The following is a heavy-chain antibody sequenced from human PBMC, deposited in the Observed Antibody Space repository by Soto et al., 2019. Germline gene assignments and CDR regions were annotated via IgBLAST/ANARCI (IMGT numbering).Heavy chain of an antibody. J-gene: IGHJ2*01. CDR3: AQMAGAWYFDL. CDR1: GETFSGFY. CDR2: INHSGSS. V-gene: IGHV4-34*08. D-gene: IGHD2-8*01. Sequence: DTMALTSAAHGETFSGFYWTWIRKPPGKGLEWIGEINHSGSSNYNPPLQSRVTMSLDTSRNQFSLSLNSVTAADTAVYYCAQMAGAWYFDLWGRGTLVTVS.